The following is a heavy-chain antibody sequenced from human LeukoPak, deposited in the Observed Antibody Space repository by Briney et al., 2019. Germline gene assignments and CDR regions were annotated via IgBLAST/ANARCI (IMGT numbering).Heavy chain of an antibody. D-gene: IGHD5-18*01. CDR3: ARIADTAWLSPFFDY. Sequence: PSETLSLTCTVSGGSISSYYWSWIRQPPGKGLEWIGYIYYSGSTNYNPSLKSRVTISVDTSKNQFSLKLSSVTAADTAVYYCARIADTAWLSPFFDYWGQGTLVTVSS. J-gene: IGHJ4*02. CDR2: IYYSGST. V-gene: IGHV4-59*01. CDR1: GGSISSYY.